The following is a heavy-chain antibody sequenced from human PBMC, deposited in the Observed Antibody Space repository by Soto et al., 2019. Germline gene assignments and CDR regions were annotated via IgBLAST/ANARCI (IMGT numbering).Heavy chain of an antibody. Sequence: GGSLRLSCAASGFTFRRYAMSWVRQAPGKGLEWVSAISGSGGSTYYADSVKGRFTISRDNSKNTLYLQMNSLGAEDTAVYYCAKDKRRDVYNSRSPGSSDLWGQAIFGTVSS. CDR3: AKDKRRDVYNSRSPGSSDL. D-gene: IGHD1-1*01. V-gene: IGHV3-23*01. J-gene: IGHJ4*03. CDR1: GFTFRRYA. CDR2: ISGSGGST.